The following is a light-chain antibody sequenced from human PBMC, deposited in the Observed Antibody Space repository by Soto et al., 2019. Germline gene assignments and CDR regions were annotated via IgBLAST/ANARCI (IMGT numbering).Light chain of an antibody. V-gene: IGKV3-20*01. CDR3: QQFSSYPLT. CDR2: GAS. Sequence: EIVLTQSPGTLSLSPGERATLSCRASQSVSSSYLAWYQQKPGQAPRLLIYGASNRATGIPARFSGGGSGTDFTLTISRLEPEDFAVYYCQQFSSYPLTFGGGTKVDIK. CDR1: QSVSSSY. J-gene: IGKJ4*01.